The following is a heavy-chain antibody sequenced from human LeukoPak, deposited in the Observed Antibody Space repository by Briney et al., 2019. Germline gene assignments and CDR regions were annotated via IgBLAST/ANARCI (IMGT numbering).Heavy chain of an antibody. CDR2: ISYDGSNK. CDR1: GFTLSNYA. V-gene: IGHV3-30-3*01. Sequence: PGRSLRLSCAASGFTLSNYALHWVRQAPGKGLEWVAVISYDGSNKYYADSVKGRFTISRDNSKNTLYLQMNSLRAEDTAVYYCASGTGDLNYWGQGTLVTVSS. D-gene: IGHD7-27*01. J-gene: IGHJ4*02. CDR3: ASGTGDLNY.